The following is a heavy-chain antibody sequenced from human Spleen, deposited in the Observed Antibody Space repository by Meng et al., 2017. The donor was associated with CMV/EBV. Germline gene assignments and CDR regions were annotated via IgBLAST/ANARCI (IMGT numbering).Heavy chain of an antibody. CDR2: INHSGST. CDR1: GGSFSGYY. CDR3: ARITAMHGYYYYYGMDV. Sequence: SETLSLTCAVYGGSFSGYYWSWIRQPPGKGLEWSGEINHSGSTNYNPSLKSRVTISVDTSKNQFSLKLSSVTAADTAVYYCARITAMHGYYYYYGMDVWGQGTTVTVSS. D-gene: IGHD2-2*01. J-gene: IGHJ6*02. V-gene: IGHV4-34*01.